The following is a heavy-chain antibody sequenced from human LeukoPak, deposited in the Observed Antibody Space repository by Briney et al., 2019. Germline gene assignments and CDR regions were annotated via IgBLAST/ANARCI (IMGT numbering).Heavy chain of an antibody. V-gene: IGHV3-20*01. D-gene: IGHD6-13*01. Sequence: PGGSLRLSCAASGFTFDDYGMSWVRQVPGKGLEWVSGINRSGGTINYGDSVKGRFTISRDNAKNSLYLQMNSLRAEDTALYHCARERSTSNWYGTPDFDYWGQGTLVTVSS. CDR1: GFTFDDYG. CDR2: INRSGGTI. J-gene: IGHJ4*02. CDR3: ARERSTSNWYGTPDFDY.